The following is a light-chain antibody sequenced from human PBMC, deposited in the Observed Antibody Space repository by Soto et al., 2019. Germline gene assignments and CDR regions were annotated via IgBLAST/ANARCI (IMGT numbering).Light chain of an antibody. CDR3: SSYAGSNNLYGV. CDR2: EVN. V-gene: IGLV2-8*01. CDR1: SSDVGGYNY. J-gene: IGLJ2*01. Sequence: QSALTQPPSASGSPGQSVTISCTGTSSDVGGYNYVSWYQQHPGKAPKLIISEVNKRPSGVPDRFSGSKSGNTASLTVSGLQAEDEADADCSSYAGSNNLYGVFGGGTKLTVL.